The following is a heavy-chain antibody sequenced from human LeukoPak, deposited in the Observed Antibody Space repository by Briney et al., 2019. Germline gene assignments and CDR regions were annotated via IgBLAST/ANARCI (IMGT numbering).Heavy chain of an antibody. CDR1: GFTFSSYA. CDR2: ISGSGGST. Sequence: PGGSLRLSCAASGFTFSSYAMSWVRQAPGKGLEWVSAISGSGGSTYYADSVKGRFTTSRDKSKNTLYLQTNSLRAEDTAVYYCAVCRNWPTFDCWGQGTLVTVSS. D-gene: IGHD1-20*01. J-gene: IGHJ4*02. CDR3: AVCRNWPTFDC. V-gene: IGHV3-23*01.